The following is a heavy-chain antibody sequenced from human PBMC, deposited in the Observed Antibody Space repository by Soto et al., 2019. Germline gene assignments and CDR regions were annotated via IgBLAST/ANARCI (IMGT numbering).Heavy chain of an antibody. CDR2: IYWDDDK. CDR3: AHRHGAPGYFDY. Sequence: QITLKESGPTLVTPTQTLTLTCTFSGFSLSTSGVGVGWIRQPPGKSLEWLALIYWDDDKRFSPSLKSRLTITKDTSKNQVVLTMTNMDPVDTATYYCAHRHGAPGYFDYWGQGTLVTVSS. V-gene: IGHV2-5*02. J-gene: IGHJ4*02. CDR1: GFSLSTSGVG. D-gene: IGHD4-17*01.